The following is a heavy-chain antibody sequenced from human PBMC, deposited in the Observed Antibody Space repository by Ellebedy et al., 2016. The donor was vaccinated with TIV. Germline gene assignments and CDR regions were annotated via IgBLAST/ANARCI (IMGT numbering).Heavy chain of an antibody. V-gene: IGHV5-10-1*01. J-gene: IGHJ3*01. Sequence: KVSCKGSGFIFSNYWISWVRQMPGKGLEWMGRIDPSDSFTNYSPSFQGLVTISVDKSVHTASLQWRSLKASDTATYYCTRRNTITVSGTDAFDLWGQGTMVTVSS. CDR1: GFIFSNYW. D-gene: IGHD6-19*01. CDR2: IDPSDSFT. CDR3: TRRNTITVSGTDAFDL.